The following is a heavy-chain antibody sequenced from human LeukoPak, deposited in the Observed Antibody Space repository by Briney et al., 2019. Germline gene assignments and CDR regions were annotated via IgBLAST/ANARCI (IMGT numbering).Heavy chain of an antibody. CDR3: AKKASSGYYYAFDY. Sequence: GGSLRLSCAASGFTFSSYAMSWVRQGPGKGLEWVSAISNSGGSTYYADSVKGRFTISKDNSKNTLYLEMNSLSAEDTAVYYCAKKASSGYYYAFDYWGQGTLGTVSS. D-gene: IGHD3-22*01. J-gene: IGHJ4*02. CDR1: GFTFSSYA. CDR2: ISNSGGST. V-gene: IGHV3-23*01.